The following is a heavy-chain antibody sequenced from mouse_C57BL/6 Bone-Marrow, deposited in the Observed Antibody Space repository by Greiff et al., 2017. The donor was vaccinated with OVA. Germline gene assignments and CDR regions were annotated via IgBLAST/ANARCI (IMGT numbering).Heavy chain of an antibody. Sequence: EVKVEESGGGLVKPGGSLKLSCAASGFTFSSYAMSWVRQTPEKRLEWVATISDGGSYTYYPDNVKGRFTISRDNAKNNLYLQMSHLKSEDTAMYYCARSTGTVYFDYWGQGTTLTVSS. CDR3: ARSTGTVYFDY. CDR1: GFTFSSYA. J-gene: IGHJ2*01. CDR2: ISDGGSYT. D-gene: IGHD4-1*02. V-gene: IGHV5-4*03.